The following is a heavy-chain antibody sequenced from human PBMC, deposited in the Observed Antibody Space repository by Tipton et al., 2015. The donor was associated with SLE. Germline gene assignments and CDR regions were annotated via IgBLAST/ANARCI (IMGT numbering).Heavy chain of an antibody. CDR3: TRVEAAPPQV. CDR1: GGSISSGSYY. D-gene: IGHD2-15*01. J-gene: IGHJ4*02. Sequence: TLSLTCTVSGGSISSGSYYWSWIRQPAGKRLEWIGRISASGSTTYNPSLRSRVTISVDTSKNQFSLKLSSVAAADTAVYFCTRVEAAPPQVWGQGTLVTVSS. CDR2: ISASGST. V-gene: IGHV4-61*02.